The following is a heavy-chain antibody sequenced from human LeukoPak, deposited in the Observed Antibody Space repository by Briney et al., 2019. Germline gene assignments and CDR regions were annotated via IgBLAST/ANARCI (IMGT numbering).Heavy chain of an antibody. CDR2: MNPNSGNT. Sequence: GASVKVSCKASGYTFTSYDINWVRQATGQGLEWMGWMNPNSGNTGYAQKFRGRVTMTRNTSISTAYMELSSLRSEDTAVYYCARGCRVRGVITGYGMDVWGQGTTVTVSS. CDR1: GYTFTSYD. J-gene: IGHJ6*02. V-gene: IGHV1-8*01. D-gene: IGHD3-10*02. CDR3: ARGCRVRGVITGYGMDV.